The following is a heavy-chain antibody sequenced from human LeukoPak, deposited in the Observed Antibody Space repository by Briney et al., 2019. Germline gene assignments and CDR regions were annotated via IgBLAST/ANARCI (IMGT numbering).Heavy chain of an antibody. Sequence: ASVKVSCKASGGTSSSYAISWVRQAPGQGLEWMGGITPIFGTANYAQKFQGRVTITADESTSTAYMELSSLRSEDTAVYYCASVGYCSGGSWPCSNWFDPWGQGTLVTVSS. CDR3: ASVGYCSGGSWPCSNWFDP. CDR1: GGTSSSYA. D-gene: IGHD2-15*01. CDR2: ITPIFGTA. J-gene: IGHJ5*02. V-gene: IGHV1-69*13.